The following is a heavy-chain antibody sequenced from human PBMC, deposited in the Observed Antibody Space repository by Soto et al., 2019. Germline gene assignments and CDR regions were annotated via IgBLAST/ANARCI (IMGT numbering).Heavy chain of an antibody. J-gene: IGHJ5*02. Sequence: SETLSLTCTVSGGSISSSSYYWGWIRQPPGKGLEWIGSIYYSGSTYYNPSLKSRVTISVDTSKNQFSLKLSSVTAADTAVYYCARHPGGFGESYWFDPWGQGTLVTVSS. CDR3: ARHPGGFGESYWFDP. D-gene: IGHD3-10*01. CDR2: IYYSGST. V-gene: IGHV4-39*01. CDR1: GGSISSSSYY.